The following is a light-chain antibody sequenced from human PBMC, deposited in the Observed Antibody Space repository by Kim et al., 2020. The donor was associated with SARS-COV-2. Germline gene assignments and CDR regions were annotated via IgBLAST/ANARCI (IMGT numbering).Light chain of an antibody. CDR3: CSYSGTYTVV. V-gene: IGLV2-11*01. CDR2: DVS. CDR1: SSDVGGHNY. Sequence: GRSVTLSCTRTSSDVGGHNYVSWYQHHPGKAPKLMIYDVSRRPSGVPDRFSGSKSGNTASLTISGLQAEDEADYYCCSYSGTYTVVFGGGTQLTVL. J-gene: IGLJ2*01.